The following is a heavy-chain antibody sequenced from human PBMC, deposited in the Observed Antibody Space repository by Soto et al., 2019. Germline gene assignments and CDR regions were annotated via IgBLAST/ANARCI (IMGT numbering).Heavy chain of an antibody. D-gene: IGHD4-17*01. CDR3: AHRPVYGDYPFAFFYFGMDV. CDR2: IYWNDDK. CDR1: GFSLSTSGVG. J-gene: IGHJ6*02. V-gene: IGHV2-5*01. Sequence: GSGPTLVNPTQTLTLTCTFSGFSLSTSGVGVCWIRQPPGQALEWLALIYWNDDKRYSSSLKSRLTITKDTSKNQVVLTMPNMEPVDTATSYCAHRPVYGDYPFAFFYFGMDVWGQRTTVTVSS.